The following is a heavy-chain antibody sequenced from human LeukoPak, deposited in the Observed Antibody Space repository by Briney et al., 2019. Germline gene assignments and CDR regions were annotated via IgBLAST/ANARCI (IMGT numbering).Heavy chain of an antibody. V-gene: IGHV3-23*01. D-gene: IGHD6-13*01. J-gene: IGHJ4*02. CDR3: ATGSVRYSASWYSQEGYY. CDR1: GFTFSTYA. CDR2: ISVSAGST. Sequence: GGSLRLSCAPSGFTFSTYAMSWVRQAPGKGLEWVSAISVSAGSTYYADSVKGRFTISRDNSKNTLYLQMNSLRAEDTAVYYCATGSVRYSASWYSQEGYYWGQGTLVTVSS.